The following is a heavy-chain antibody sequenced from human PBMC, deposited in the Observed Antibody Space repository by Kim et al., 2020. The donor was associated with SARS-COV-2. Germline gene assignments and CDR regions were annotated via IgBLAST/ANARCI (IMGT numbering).Heavy chain of an antibody. J-gene: IGHJ4*02. Sequence: TNYVDSLKGRFTVSRENTKNSLFLQMNSLRAEDTAVYFCARHSAASLDYWGQGTLVTVSS. V-gene: IGHV3-7*01. CDR2: T. CDR3: ARHSAASLDY.